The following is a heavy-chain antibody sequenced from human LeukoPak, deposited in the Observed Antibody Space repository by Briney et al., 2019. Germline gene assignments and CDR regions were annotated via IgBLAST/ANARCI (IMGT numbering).Heavy chain of an antibody. CDR1: GGSISSRSYY. CDR2: IYSSGST. V-gene: IGHV4-39*01. CDR3: AGHYCSGGSCYSNGFDY. J-gene: IGHJ4*02. Sequence: SETLSLTCTVSGGSISSRSYYWGWIRQPPGKGLEWIGGIYSSGSTYYNPSLKSRVTLSVDTSENHFSLRLSSVTAADTAVYYCAGHYCSGGSCYSNGFDYWGQGTLVTVSS. D-gene: IGHD2-15*01.